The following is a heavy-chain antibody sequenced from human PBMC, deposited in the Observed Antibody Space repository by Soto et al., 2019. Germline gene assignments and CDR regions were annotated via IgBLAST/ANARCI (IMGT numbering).Heavy chain of an antibody. CDR3: ARELFGRSVWFDP. CDR1: GTSISSTAYY. J-gene: IGHJ5*02. V-gene: IGHV4-39*07. D-gene: IGHD3-10*01. CDR2: IYYTGMT. Sequence: SETLSLTCIVSGTSISSTAYYWGWIRQPPGKGLEWITSIYYTGMTNYNPSLKSRVTISVDTSKNQFSLKLSSVTAADTAVYYCARELFGRSVWFDPWGQGTLVTVSS.